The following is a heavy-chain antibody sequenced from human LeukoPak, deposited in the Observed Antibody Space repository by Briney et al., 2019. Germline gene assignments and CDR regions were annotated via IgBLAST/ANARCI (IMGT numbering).Heavy chain of an antibody. V-gene: IGHV1-18*01. J-gene: IGHJ4*02. Sequence: GASVKVSCKASGYTFTSYGISWVRQAPGQGLEWMGWISAYNGNTNYAQKLQGRVTTTTDTSTSTAYMELRSLRSDDTAVYYCARARYYDSSGYPLPGYWGQGTLVTVSS. CDR3: ARARYYDSSGYPLPGY. CDR1: GYTFTSYG. D-gene: IGHD3-22*01. CDR2: ISAYNGNT.